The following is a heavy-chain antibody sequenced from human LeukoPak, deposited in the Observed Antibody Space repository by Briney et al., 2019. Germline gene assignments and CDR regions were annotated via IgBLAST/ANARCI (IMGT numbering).Heavy chain of an antibody. Sequence: ASVKVSCKASGYTLGTYGILWVRQAPGQGLEWMGWISAYNGKTNYAQKYEGRVTMTTDTSTTTAYMELRSLTSDDTAVYSCARDGARISMLRGGLDYWGQGTLVTVSS. CDR2: ISAYNGKT. V-gene: IGHV1-18*04. CDR1: GYTLGTYG. J-gene: IGHJ4*02. CDR3: ARDGARISMLRGGLDY. D-gene: IGHD2-8*01.